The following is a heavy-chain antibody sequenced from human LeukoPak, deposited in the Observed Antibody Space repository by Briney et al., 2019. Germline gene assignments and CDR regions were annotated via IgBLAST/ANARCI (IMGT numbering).Heavy chain of an antibody. CDR2: IKSKTDGETT. CDR3: ARGGPLVYNWFDP. D-gene: IGHD3-9*01. CDR1: GFTFSDAW. V-gene: IGHV3-15*01. Sequence: PGGSLRLSCAASGFTFSDAWMSWVRQAPGEGLEWVGHIKSKTDGETTDYAAPVKGRFTISRDDSKNTLYLQMNSLRPEDTAVYYCARGGPLVYNWFDPWGQGTLVTVSS. J-gene: IGHJ5*02.